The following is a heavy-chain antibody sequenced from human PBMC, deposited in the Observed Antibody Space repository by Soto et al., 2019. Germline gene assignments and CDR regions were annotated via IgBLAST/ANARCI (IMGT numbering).Heavy chain of an antibody. J-gene: IGHJ4*02. CDR3: ASESGKRDYEVFAGYYLVGEYFDY. V-gene: IGHV4-4*02. D-gene: IGHD3-9*01. CDR2: IYHSGST. Sequence: QVQLQESGPGLVKPSGTLSLTCAVSSGSISSSNWWSWVRQPPGKGLEWIGEIYHSGSTNYNPSLQSRVPSSVDNSKYRRSLSLTDVFGADAAGYYFASESGKRDYEVFAGYYLVGEYFDYWCQGTLVPVSS. CDR1: SGSISSSNW.